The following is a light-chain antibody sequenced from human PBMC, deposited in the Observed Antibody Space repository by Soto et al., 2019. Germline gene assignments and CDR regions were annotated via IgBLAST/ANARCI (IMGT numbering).Light chain of an antibody. Sequence: QSVLTQPASVSVSPGQSITISCTGTSSDFGGYNYVSWYQQHPGKAPKLMIYDVSNRPSGVSNRFSGSKSGNTASLTISGLQAEDEADYYCSSYTSSSTLEVFGTGTKVTVL. V-gene: IGLV2-14*01. CDR2: DVS. CDR3: SSYTSSSTLEV. J-gene: IGLJ1*01. CDR1: SSDFGGYNY.